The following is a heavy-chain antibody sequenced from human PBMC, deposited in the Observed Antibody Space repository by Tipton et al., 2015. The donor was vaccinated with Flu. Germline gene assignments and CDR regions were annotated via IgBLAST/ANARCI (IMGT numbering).Heavy chain of an antibody. V-gene: IGHV4-59*12. CDR3: AREGRNSGGLDY. D-gene: IGHD1-26*01. Sequence: TLSLTCSVSADSISSNYWSWIRQSPGKGLEWIGYIYNTWSTNYNPSLKSRVTISVDTSKNQFSLKLSSVTAADTAVYFCAREGRNSGGLDYWGQGTLVTVSS. CDR2: IYNTWST. J-gene: IGHJ4*02. CDR1: ADSISSNY.